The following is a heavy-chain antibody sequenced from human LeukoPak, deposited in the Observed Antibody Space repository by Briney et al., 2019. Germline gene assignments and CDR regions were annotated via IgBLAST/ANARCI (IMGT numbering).Heavy chain of an antibody. V-gene: IGHV1-46*01. CDR1: GYTFTSYY. CDR2: INPSGGST. J-gene: IGHJ4*02. CDR3: ARPSIAARHFDY. D-gene: IGHD6-6*01. Sequence: GASVTVSCKASGYTFTSYYMHWVRQAPGQGLEWMGIINPSGGSTSYAQKFQGRVTMTRDMSTSTVYMELSSLRSEDTAVYYCARPSIAARHFDYWGQGTLVTVSS.